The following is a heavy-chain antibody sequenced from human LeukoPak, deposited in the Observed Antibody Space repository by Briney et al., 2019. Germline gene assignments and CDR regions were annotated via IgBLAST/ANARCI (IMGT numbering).Heavy chain of an antibody. CDR2: INPDSGGT. CDR1: GYTFTSYY. V-gene: IGHV1-2*02. D-gene: IGHD4-23*01. Sequence: ASVKVSCKASGYTFTSYYMHWVRQAPGQGLEWMAWINPDSGGTHYAQKFQGGVTVASDTSISTAYMDLSRLTSDDTAVCYCARGGGNSGTDYWGQGTLVTVSS. J-gene: IGHJ4*02. CDR3: ARGGGNSGTDY.